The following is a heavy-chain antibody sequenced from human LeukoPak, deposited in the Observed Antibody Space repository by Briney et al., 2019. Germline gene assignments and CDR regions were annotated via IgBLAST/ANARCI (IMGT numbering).Heavy chain of an antibody. Sequence: AGESLKISCKGSGYSFTSYWIGWVRHMPGKGLEWMGIIYPGDSDTRYSPSFQGQVTISAVKSISTAYLQWSSLNAADTAMYYCARLGVAVVPAAMFDPWGQGTLVTVSS. J-gene: IGHJ5*02. CDR3: ARLGVAVVPAAMFDP. CDR2: IYPGDSDT. D-gene: IGHD2-2*01. CDR1: GYSFTSYW. V-gene: IGHV5-51*01.